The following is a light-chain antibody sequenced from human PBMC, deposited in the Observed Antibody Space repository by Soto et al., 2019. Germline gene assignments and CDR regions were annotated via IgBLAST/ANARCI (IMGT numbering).Light chain of an antibody. V-gene: IGKV3-11*01. CDR2: DAS. CDR1: QSVSSY. CDR3: QQRSNWLT. J-gene: IGKJ4*01. Sequence: EIVLTQSPATLSLSPGERATLSCRASQSVSSYLAWYQQKPGQAPRLLIYDASNRATGIPARFSGSGSGTDFTLTISSXXXXXXAVYYCQQRSNWLTFGXGXKVEI.